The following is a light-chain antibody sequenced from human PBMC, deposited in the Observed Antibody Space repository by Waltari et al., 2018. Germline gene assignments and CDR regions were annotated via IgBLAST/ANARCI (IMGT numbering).Light chain of an antibody. V-gene: IGKV3-20*01. CDR1: QSVSTSF. Sequence: EIVLTQSPDTLSLSPGERATLSCSASQSVSTSFLAWYQQKPGQAPRLLIYGASNRATCIPDRFSGRGSGTDFTLTISRLEPEDFAVYYCQQYFSSPPYTFGQGTKLEIK. CDR3: QQYFSSPPYT. CDR2: GAS. J-gene: IGKJ2*01.